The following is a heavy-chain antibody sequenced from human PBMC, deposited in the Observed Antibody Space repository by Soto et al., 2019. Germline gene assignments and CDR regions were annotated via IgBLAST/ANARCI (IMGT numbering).Heavy chain of an antibody. CDR1: GGSISSYY. Sequence: PSETLSLTCTVSGGSISSYYWSWIRQPPGKGLEWIGYIYYSGSTNYNPSLKSRVTISVDTSKNQFSLKLSSVTAADTAVYYCARESFLRFGELLYDYFDDWGQGTLVTVSS. CDR2: IYYSGST. D-gene: IGHD3-10*01. CDR3: ARESFLRFGELLYDYFDD. V-gene: IGHV4-59*01. J-gene: IGHJ4*02.